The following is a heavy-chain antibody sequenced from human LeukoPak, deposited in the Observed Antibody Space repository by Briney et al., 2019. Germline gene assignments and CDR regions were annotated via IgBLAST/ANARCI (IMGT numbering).Heavy chain of an antibody. CDR1: GFTFSSYA. CDR3: ARDLGYCTNGVCHTRFDY. J-gene: IGHJ4*02. D-gene: IGHD2-8*01. CDR2: ISSSGSGDNT. Sequence: GGSLRLSCAASGFTFSSYAMSWVRQAPGKGLEWVSGISSSGSGDNTYYADSVKGRFTISRDNTKGSLFLQLNSLRAEDTAVYYCARDLGYCTNGVCHTRFDYWGQGTLVAVSS. V-gene: IGHV3-23*01.